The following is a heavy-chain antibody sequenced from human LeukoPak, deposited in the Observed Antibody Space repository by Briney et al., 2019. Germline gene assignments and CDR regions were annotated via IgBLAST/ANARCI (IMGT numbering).Heavy chain of an antibody. J-gene: IGHJ6*03. V-gene: IGHV3-11*01. D-gene: IGHD3-3*01. Sequence: GGSLRLSCAASGFTFSDYYMSWIRQAPGKVREWVSYISSSSSTIYYADAVKGRFTIASDKAKNSLYLQMDSLRAEDTAVYYCARASSYYDFWSGYYINTPDYYYYYMDVWGKGTTVTVSS. CDR2: ISSSSSTI. CDR3: ARASSYYDFWSGYYINTPDYYYYYMDV. CDR1: GFTFSDYY.